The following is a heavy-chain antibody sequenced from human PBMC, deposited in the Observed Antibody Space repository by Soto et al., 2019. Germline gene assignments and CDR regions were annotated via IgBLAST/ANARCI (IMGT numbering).Heavy chain of an antibody. J-gene: IGHJ5*02. Sequence: SETLSLTCAVYGGSFSGYYWSWIRQPPGKGLEWIGEINHSGSTNYNPSLKSRVTISVDTSKNQFSLKLSSVTAADTAVYYCASRPFRRGFDPWGQGTLVTVS. CDR3: ASRPFRRGFDP. V-gene: IGHV4-34*01. CDR1: GGSFSGYY. CDR2: INHSGST.